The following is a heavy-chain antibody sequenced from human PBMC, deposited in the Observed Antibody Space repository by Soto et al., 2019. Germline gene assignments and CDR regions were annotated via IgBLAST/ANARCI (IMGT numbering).Heavy chain of an antibody. Sequence: QVQLVQSGAEVKKPGSSVKVCCKASGGTFSSYAISWVRQAPGQGLEWMGGIIPIFGTANYAQKFQGRVTITADESTSTAYMELSSLRSEDTAVYYCARALGSYYYDSSGPPDAFDIWGQGTMVTVSS. CDR2: IIPIFGTA. J-gene: IGHJ3*02. CDR3: ARALGSYYYDSSGPPDAFDI. D-gene: IGHD3-22*01. V-gene: IGHV1-69*12. CDR1: GGTFSSYA.